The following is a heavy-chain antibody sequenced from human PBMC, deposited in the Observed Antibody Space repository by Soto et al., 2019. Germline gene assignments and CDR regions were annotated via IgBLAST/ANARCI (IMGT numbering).Heavy chain of an antibody. Sequence: SETLSLTCDVYGGSFSGYSWCWIRQSPGEGLEWIGEVNHSGSTNYNPSLKSRVTISVDTSKNQSSLKLSSVTAADTAVYYCARGRYYGSGTRPYWFDPWGQGALVTVSS. J-gene: IGHJ5*02. CDR2: VNHSGST. D-gene: IGHD3-10*01. CDR1: GGSFSGYS. CDR3: ARGRYYGSGTRPYWFDP. V-gene: IGHV4-34*01.